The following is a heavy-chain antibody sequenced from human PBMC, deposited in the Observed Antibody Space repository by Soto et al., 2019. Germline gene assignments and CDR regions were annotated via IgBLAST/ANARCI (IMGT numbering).Heavy chain of an antibody. CDR1: GFTFDDYT. Sequence: EVQLVESGGVVVQPGGSLRLSCAASGFTFDDYTMHWVRQAPGKGLEWVSLISWDGGSTYYADSVKGRFTISRDNSKNSLYLQMNSLRTEDTALYYCAKDMEPVQGAINYGMDVWGQGTTVTVS. J-gene: IGHJ6*02. CDR2: ISWDGGST. CDR3: AKDMEPVQGAINYGMDV. V-gene: IGHV3-43*01. D-gene: IGHD3-10*01.